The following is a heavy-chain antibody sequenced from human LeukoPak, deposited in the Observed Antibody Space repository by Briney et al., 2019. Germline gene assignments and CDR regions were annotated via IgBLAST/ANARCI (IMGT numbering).Heavy chain of an antibody. Sequence: SETLSLTCTVSGGSISSYYWSWIQQPPGKGLEWTGYIYYSGSTNYNPSLKSRVTISVDTSKNQFSLKLSSVTAADTAVYYCARNWGGNWYFDLWGRGTLVTVSS. CDR3: ARNWGGNWYFDL. D-gene: IGHD7-27*01. CDR2: IYYSGST. J-gene: IGHJ2*01. CDR1: GGSISSYY. V-gene: IGHV4-59*08.